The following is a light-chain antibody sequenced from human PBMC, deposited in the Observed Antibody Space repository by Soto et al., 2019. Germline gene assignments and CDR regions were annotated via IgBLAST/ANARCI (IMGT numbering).Light chain of an antibody. CDR3: HVWDSSSGHYI. Sequence: SYELTQPPSVSVAPGQTARISCGGNNIGRKSVHWYQQKPGRAPVVVVYDDSDRPSGIPERLSGANSGDTATLTISRVEAGDEADYYCHVWDSSSGHYIFGTGTKVTV. V-gene: IGLV3-21*02. CDR2: DDS. J-gene: IGLJ1*01. CDR1: NIGRKS.